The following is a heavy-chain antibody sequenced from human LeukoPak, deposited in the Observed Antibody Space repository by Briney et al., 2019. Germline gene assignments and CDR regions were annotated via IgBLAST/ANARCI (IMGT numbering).Heavy chain of an antibody. CDR3: ARDEYDISLNWFDP. CDR2: INTNTGNP. Sequence: ASVKVSCKASGYTFTSYAMNWVRQAPGQGLEWMGWINTNTGNPTYAQGFTGRFVFSLDTSVSTAYLQISSLKAEDTAVYYCARDEYDISLNWFDPWGQGTLVTVSS. CDR1: GYTFTSYA. J-gene: IGHJ5*02. V-gene: IGHV7-4-1*02. D-gene: IGHD3-9*01.